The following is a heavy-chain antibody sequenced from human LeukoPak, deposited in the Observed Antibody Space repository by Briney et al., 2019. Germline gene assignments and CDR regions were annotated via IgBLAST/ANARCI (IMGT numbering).Heavy chain of an antibody. J-gene: IGHJ4*02. D-gene: IGHD4-23*01. V-gene: IGHV4-59*01. CDR2: IYYSGST. CDR3: ARVVDYGGNFDY. Sequence: SGTLSLTCTVSGGSISSYYWSWIRQPPGKGLEWIGYIYYSGSTNYNPSLKSRVTISVDTSKNQLSLKLSSVTAADTAVYYCARVVDYGGNFDYWGQGTLVTVSS. CDR1: GGSISSYY.